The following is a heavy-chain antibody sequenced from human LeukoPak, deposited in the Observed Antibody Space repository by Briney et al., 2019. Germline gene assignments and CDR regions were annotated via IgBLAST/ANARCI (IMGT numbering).Heavy chain of an antibody. V-gene: IGHV3-30*02. CDR3: AKELDKYRRYYYDSSGYYN. Sequence: GGSLRLSCAASGFTFSRYGMHWVRQAPGKGLEWVSFTRFDGKNKYYADSVKGRFTISRDNSKNTLYLQMNSLRAEDTAVYYCAKELDKYRRYYYDSSGYYNWGQGTLVTVSS. J-gene: IGHJ4*02. CDR2: TRFDGKNK. CDR1: GFTFSRYG. D-gene: IGHD3-22*01.